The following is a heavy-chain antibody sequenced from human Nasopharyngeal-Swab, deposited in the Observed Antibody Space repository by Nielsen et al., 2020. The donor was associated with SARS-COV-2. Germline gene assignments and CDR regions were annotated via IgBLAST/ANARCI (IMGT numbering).Heavy chain of an antibody. D-gene: IGHD3-3*01. J-gene: IGHJ4*02. CDR1: GYSISSGYY. CDR2: IYHSGST. Sequence: SETLSLTCAVSGYSISSGYYWGWIRQPPGKGLEWIGSIYHSGSTYYNPSLKSRVTISVDTSKNQFSLKLSSVTAAGTAMYYCARRYGDFWSGHYFDYWGQGTLVTVSS. CDR3: ARRYGDFWSGHYFDY. V-gene: IGHV4-38-2*01.